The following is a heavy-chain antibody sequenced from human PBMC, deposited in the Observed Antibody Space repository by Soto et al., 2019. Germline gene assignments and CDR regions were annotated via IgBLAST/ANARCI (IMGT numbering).Heavy chain of an antibody. J-gene: IGHJ5*02. CDR2: ISTGSHHT. V-gene: IGHV3-11*06. D-gene: IGHD1-26*01. CDR3: ARDKVGANWFDP. Sequence: QVQLVESGGGLVKPGGSLRLSCAASGFTFSDHFMSWIRQAPGKGLEWVAYISTGSHHTNYADSVEGRFTISRDNAKNSLYLQMNSLRDEDTGVYYCARDKVGANWFDPWGQGTLVTVSS. CDR1: GFTFSDHF.